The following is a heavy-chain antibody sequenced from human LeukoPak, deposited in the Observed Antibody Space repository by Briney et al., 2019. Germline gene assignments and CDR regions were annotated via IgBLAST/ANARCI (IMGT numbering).Heavy chain of an antibody. Sequence: GASVMVSSKASGYSFITYCIAWVRQAPGQGLEWMGWISASSGTTIRAYNVKRKYAEHLRGRVTMTTDTSTSTAYMELRSLASDDTAVYYCARDQRNCGGDCYQTGPIDYWGQGTLVTVSS. D-gene: IGHD2-21*02. CDR2: ISASSGTT. V-gene: IGHV1-18*01. J-gene: IGHJ4*02. CDR3: ARDQRNCGGDCYQTGPIDY. CDR1: GYSFITYC.